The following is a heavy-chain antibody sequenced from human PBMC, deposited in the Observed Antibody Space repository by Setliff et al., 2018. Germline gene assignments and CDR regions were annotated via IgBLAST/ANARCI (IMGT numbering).Heavy chain of an antibody. V-gene: IGHV3-30*02. CDR1: GFTFSGYG. Sequence: GGSLSLSCAASGFTFSGYGIHWVRQAPGKGLEWVAFIRPDGSNKYYADFVKGRFTISRDNSRNTLYLQMNTLRAEDTAVYYCARDPPRGDGCNFDLWGRGTLVTVSS. CDR3: ARDPPRGDGCNFDL. J-gene: IGHJ2*01. CDR2: IRPDGSNK. D-gene: IGHD6-19*01.